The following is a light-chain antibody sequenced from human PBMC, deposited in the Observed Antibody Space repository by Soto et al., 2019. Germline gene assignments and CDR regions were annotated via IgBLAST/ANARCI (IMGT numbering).Light chain of an antibody. CDR2: GAS. CDR3: QQYGSSPST. J-gene: IGKJ2*01. V-gene: IGKV3-20*01. Sequence: EIVLTQSPGTLSLSPGERATLSCRASQSVSSNYLAWYQQKPGQTPRLLIYGASSRATGIPDRFSGSGSGTDFTLTISRLETEDFAVDYCQQYGSSPSTFGQGTKLEIK. CDR1: QSVSSNY.